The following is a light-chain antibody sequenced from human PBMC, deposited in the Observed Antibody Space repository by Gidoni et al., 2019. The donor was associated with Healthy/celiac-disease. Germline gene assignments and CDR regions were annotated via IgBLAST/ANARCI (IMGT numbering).Light chain of an antibody. J-gene: IGLJ2*01. Sequence: QQHPGKAPKLMIYDVSKRPSGVPDRFSGSKSGNTASLTISGLQAEDEADYYCCSYAGSYPYVVFGGGTKLPVL. CDR2: DVS. CDR3: CSYAGSYPYVV. V-gene: IGLV2-11*01.